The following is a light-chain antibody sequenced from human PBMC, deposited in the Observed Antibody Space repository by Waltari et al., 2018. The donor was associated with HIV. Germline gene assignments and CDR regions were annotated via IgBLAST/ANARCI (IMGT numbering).Light chain of an antibody. Sequence: IVLTQSPAILALSPRERATLSCRASQTIATYLAWYQHKPGQPPRLRISHASTRATGIPARFSGRGSGADFTRTISSLEPEDFAIYYCQQRAISPGTFGHGTRLDIK. CDR3: QQRAISPGT. J-gene: IGKJ5*01. CDR2: HAS. V-gene: IGKV3-11*01. CDR1: QTIATY.